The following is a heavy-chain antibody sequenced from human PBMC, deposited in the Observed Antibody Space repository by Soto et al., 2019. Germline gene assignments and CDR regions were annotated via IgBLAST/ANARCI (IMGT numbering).Heavy chain of an antibody. Sequence: QVHLLLQSGAEVKKPGSSVKVSCKASGGTPSNSAISWVRQAPGQGLEWTGGIIPVFGLVKYAQNFQGRVTITADESTNTAYMELSSLRPEDTAVYYCAGGRIVVVGSRAYYGMDVWGQGTTVTVSS. D-gene: IGHD3-22*01. CDR3: AGGRIVVVGSRAYYGMDV. CDR2: IIPVFGLV. V-gene: IGHV1-69*01. CDR1: GGTPSNSA. J-gene: IGHJ6*02.